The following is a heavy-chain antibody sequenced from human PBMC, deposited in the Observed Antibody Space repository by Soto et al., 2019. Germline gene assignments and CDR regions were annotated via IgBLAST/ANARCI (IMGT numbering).Heavy chain of an antibody. CDR2: LWHGGNQT. CDR1: GFKFSDYG. D-gene: IGHD3-22*01. V-gene: IGHV3-33*06. CDR3: AKDRIYHSSGYDYAGFDY. J-gene: IGHJ4*02. Sequence: GGSLRLSCLASGFKFSDYGMNWVRQAPGKGLEWVASLWHGGNQTWYADSVKGRLTISRDNSINTLYLQIHSLKDEDTAVYYCAKDRIYHSSGYDYAGFDYWGQGTLVTVSS.